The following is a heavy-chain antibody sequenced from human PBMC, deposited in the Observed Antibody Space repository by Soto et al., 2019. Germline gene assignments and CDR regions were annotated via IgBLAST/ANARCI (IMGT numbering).Heavy chain of an antibody. Sequence: QVQLVQSGAEVKKPGASVKVSCKASGYTFTSYAMHWVRQAPGQRLEWMGWINAGNGNTKYSQKFQGRVTITRDTSASTANMELSSLRSEDTAVYYCARDRGYSNYGPGLWYYYYYLGVWGKGTTVTVSS. CDR2: INAGNGNT. V-gene: IGHV1-3*01. D-gene: IGHD4-4*01. CDR1: GYTFTSYA. CDR3: ARDRGYSNYGPGLWYYYYYLGV. J-gene: IGHJ6*03.